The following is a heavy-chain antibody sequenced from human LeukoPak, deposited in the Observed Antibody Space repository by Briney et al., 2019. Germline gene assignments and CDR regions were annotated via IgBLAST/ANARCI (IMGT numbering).Heavy chain of an antibody. D-gene: IGHD6-13*01. CDR2: IYTSGST. CDR3: ACAGYSSSWYFGFDP. Sequence: PSETLSLTCTVSGGSISSYYWSWIRQPAGKGLEWIGRIYTSGSTNYNPSLKSRVTMSVDTSKNQFSLKLSSGTAADTAVYYCACAGYSSSWYFGFDPWGQGTLVTVYS. V-gene: IGHV4-4*07. CDR1: GGSISSYY. J-gene: IGHJ5*02.